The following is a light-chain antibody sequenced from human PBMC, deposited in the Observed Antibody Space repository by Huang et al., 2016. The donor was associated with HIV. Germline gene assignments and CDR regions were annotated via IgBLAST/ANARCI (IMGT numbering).Light chain of an antibody. CDR2: DAS. CDR3: QQRSNWPRA. CDR1: QSVSNY. Sequence: EIVLTQSPATLSSSPGERATLSCRASQSVSNYLAWYQQKTGQAPRLLIYDASNRATGIPARFSGSGSGTDFTLTISSLEPEDFAVYYCQQRSNWPRAFGQGTTLEIK. J-gene: IGKJ2*01. V-gene: IGKV3-11*01.